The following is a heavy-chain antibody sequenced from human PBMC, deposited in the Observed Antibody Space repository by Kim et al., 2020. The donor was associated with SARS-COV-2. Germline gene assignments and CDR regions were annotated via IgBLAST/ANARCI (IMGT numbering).Heavy chain of an antibody. Sequence: GGSLRLSCAASGFTVSTNYMSWVRQAPGKGLEWASLIYSGGTTYYADSVKGRFTISRDNSKNTLYLQMNSLRAEDTAVYYCARLVGGTYFDYWGQGTLVTVSS. V-gene: IGHV3-53*01. D-gene: IGHD2-8*02. CDR1: GFTVSTNY. CDR3: ARLVGGTYFDY. J-gene: IGHJ4*02. CDR2: IYSGGTT.